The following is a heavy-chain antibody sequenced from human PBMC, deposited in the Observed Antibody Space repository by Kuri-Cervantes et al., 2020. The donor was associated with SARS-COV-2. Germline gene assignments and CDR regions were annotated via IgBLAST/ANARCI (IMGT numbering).Heavy chain of an antibody. V-gene: IGHV4-34*01. CDR1: GGSFSGDY. J-gene: IGHJ6*02. Sequence: SETLSLTCAVYGGSFSGDYWSWIRQPPGKGLEWIGEINHSGNTNYNPSLKSRVTISVDTSKDQSSLKLSSVTAADTAVYYCARGARKNYDILTGYYWYYGMDVWGQGTTVTVSS. CDR3: ARGARKNYDILTGYYWYYGMDV. D-gene: IGHD3-9*01. CDR2: INHSGNT.